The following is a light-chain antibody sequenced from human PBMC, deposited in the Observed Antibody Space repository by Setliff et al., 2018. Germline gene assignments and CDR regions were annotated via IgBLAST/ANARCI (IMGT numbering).Light chain of an antibody. J-gene: IGLJ1*01. CDR3: CSFAGTYSVV. V-gene: IGLV2-11*01. CDR1: SSDVGGYNF. Sequence: QSVLTQPRSVSGSPGQSVTISCTGTSSDVGGYNFVSWYQVYPGKAPKVMIYDVSKRPSGVPDRFSGSKSGTTASLTISGLQPEDEADYYCCSFAGTYSVVFGTGTKVTVL. CDR2: DVS.